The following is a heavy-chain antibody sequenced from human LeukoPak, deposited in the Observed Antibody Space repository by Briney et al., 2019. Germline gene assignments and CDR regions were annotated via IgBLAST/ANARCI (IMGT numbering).Heavy chain of an antibody. Sequence: SETLSLTCTVSGGSTTTTTNYWGWIRQPPGKGLEWIASIHHTGTTYYNPSLESRVIVSLDMSKNQFSLKLTSVTAADTAIFYCARLIARPLDAFDIWGQGTMVTVSS. J-gene: IGHJ3*02. D-gene: IGHD6-6*01. V-gene: IGHV4-39*01. CDR1: GGSTTTTTNY. CDR3: ARLIARPLDAFDI. CDR2: IHHTGTT.